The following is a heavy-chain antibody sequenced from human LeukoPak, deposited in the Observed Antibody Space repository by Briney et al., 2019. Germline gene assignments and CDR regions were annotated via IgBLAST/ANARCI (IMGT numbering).Heavy chain of an antibody. J-gene: IGHJ6*02. V-gene: IGHV4-59*08. Sequence: SSETLSLTCTVSGGSISSYYWSWIRQPPGKGLEWMGYIYYSGSTNYNPSLKSRVTISVDTSKNQFSLKLSSVTAADTAVYYCARRGAKELNYYYYYGMDVWGQGTTVTVSS. CDR2: IYYSGST. CDR3: ARRGAKELNYYYYYGMDV. CDR1: GGSISSYY. D-gene: IGHD1-26*01.